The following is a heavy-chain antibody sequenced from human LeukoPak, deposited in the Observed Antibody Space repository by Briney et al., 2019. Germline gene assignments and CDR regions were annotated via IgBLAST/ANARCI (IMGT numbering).Heavy chain of an antibody. CDR3: ARRGYSYGYCFDP. D-gene: IGHD5-18*01. CDR2: ISFSGST. V-gene: IGHV4-39*02. CDR1: GGSISSSGYS. Sequence: SETLSLTCTVSGGSISSSGYSRDWIRQPPGKGLEWIGSISFSGSTYYNPSLKSRVTISVDTPKNHFSLKLNSVTAADTAVYYCARRGYSYGYCFDPWGQGTLATVSS. J-gene: IGHJ5*02.